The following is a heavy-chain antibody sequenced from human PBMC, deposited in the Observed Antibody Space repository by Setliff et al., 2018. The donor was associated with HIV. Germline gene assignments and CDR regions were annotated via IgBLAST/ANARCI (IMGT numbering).Heavy chain of an antibody. CDR2: IKADGGTM. CDR1: GFIFDTYP. CDR3: ARGRSDLAASIIYYDYLGFDV. D-gene: IGHD5-12*01. Sequence: PGGSLRLSCVASGFIFDTYPMNWVRQAPGKGLEWVSYIKADGGTMYDADSVVGRFTIARDNAKNSLYLQMNSLREEDTAVYFCARGRSDLAASIIYYDYLGFDVWGQGTTVTVSS. V-gene: IGHV3-48*02. J-gene: IGHJ6*02.